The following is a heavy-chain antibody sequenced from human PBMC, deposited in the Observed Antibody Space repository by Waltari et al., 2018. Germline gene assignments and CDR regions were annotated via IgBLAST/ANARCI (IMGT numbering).Heavy chain of an antibody. CDR3: ASSYTRGNGYYYYMDV. D-gene: IGHD1-1*01. J-gene: IGHJ6*03. CDR1: GGSISSGGYY. CDR2: IYYSGST. Sequence: QVQLQESGPGLVKPSQTLSLTCTVSGGSISSGGYYWSWIRQHPGKGLEWIGYIYYSGSTYYNPSLESRVTISVDTSKNQCSLNLSSVTAADTAVYYCASSYTRGNGYYYYMDVWGKGTTVTVSS. V-gene: IGHV4-31*03.